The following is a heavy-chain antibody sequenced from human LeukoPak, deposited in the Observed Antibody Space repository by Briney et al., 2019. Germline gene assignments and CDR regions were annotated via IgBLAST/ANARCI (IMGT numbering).Heavy chain of an antibody. Sequence: SGGSLRLSCAASGFTFSSYGMHWVRQAPGEGLEWVAVISYDGSNKYYADSVKGRFTISRDNPKNTLYLQMNSLRAEDTAVYYCAKGYDSSGYYPWYFDYWGQGTLVTVSS. CDR1: GFTFSSYG. D-gene: IGHD3-22*01. J-gene: IGHJ4*02. V-gene: IGHV3-30*18. CDR3: AKGYDSSGYYPWYFDY. CDR2: ISYDGSNK.